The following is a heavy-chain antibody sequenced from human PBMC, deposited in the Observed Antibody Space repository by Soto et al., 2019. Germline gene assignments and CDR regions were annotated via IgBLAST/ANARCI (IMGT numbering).Heavy chain of an antibody. J-gene: IGHJ5*02. Sequence: QLQLQESGPGLVKPSETLSLTCTVSGGSISSSSYYWGWIRQPPGKGLEWIVSIYYSGSTYYNPSLKSRVTISVDTSKNQFSLKLSSVTAADTAVYYCARHEGYGDGYNLDYLYNWFDPWGQGTLVTVSS. D-gene: IGHD5-12*01. CDR2: IYYSGST. CDR3: ARHEGYGDGYNLDYLYNWFDP. V-gene: IGHV4-39*01. CDR1: GGSISSSSYY.